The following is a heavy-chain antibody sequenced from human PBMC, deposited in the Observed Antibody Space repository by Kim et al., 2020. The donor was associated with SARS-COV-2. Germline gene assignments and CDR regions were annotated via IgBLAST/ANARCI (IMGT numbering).Heavy chain of an antibody. CDR2: IRSKAYGGTT. CDR1: GFTFGDYA. CDR3: TRSRRFGYYYGMDV. Sequence: GGSLRLSCTASGFTFGDYAMSWVRQAPGKGLEWVGFIRSKAYGGTTEYAASVKGRFTISRDDSKSIAYLQMNSLKTEDTAVYYCTRSRRFGYYYGMDVWGQGTTVTVSS. J-gene: IGHJ6*02. D-gene: IGHD3-3*01. V-gene: IGHV3-49*04.